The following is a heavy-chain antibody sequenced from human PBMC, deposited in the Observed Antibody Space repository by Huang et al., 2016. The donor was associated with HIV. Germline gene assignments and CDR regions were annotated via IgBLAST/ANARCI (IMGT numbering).Heavy chain of an antibody. J-gene: IGHJ4*02. CDR3: ARDATGYGTGWSTEFDY. CDR1: GYTFDSYG. V-gene: IGHV1-18*04. Sequence: HVHLVQSGADVKKPGASVKVSCKASGYTFDSYGINWVRQAPGQGLEWMGWLGPHSGKTNHAQKLQGRVTMTTDTTTRTAYMELRILTSDDTAVYYCARDATGYGTGWSTEFDYWGQGTLVTVSS. D-gene: IGHD6-19*01. CDR2: LGPHSGKT.